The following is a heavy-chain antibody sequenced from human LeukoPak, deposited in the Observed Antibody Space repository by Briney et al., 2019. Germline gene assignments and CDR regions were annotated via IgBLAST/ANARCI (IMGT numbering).Heavy chain of an antibody. V-gene: IGHV3-73*01. CDR3: TRGPYRGRYSD. D-gene: IGHD1-26*01. Sequence: GGSLRLSCAASGFTFSGSAMHWVRQASGKGLEWVGRIRSKANSEATSYAASLKGRFTISRDNSKNQAYLQMNSVKAADTAVYYCTRGPYRGRYSDWGQGTLVTVSS. CDR1: GFTFSGSA. CDR2: IRSKANSEAT. J-gene: IGHJ1*01.